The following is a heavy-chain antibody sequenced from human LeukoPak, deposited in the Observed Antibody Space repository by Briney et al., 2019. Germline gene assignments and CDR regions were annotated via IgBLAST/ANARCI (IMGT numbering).Heavy chain of an antibody. CDR1: GFIVSSNY. D-gene: IGHD3-3*01. CDR3: ASELRFLEG. V-gene: IGHV3-53*01. Sequence: GGSLRLSCAASGFIVSSNYMSWVRQAPGKGLEWVSVIYSGGNTYYADSVKGRFTISRDNSKNTLFLQMNSLRAEDTAVYYCASELRFLEGWGQGPLVTVSS. J-gene: IGHJ4*02. CDR2: IYSGGNT.